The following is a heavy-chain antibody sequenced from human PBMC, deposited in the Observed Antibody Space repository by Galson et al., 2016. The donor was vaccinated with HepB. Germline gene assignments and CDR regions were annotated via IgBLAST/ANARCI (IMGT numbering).Heavy chain of an antibody. CDR3: AKGVKAAAGTLDAY. CDR2: LSYDGRQK. D-gene: IGHD6-13*01. Sequence: SLRLSCAASGFTFSSYGMHWVRQAPGKGLEWVAVLSYDGRQKKYGGSVKRRFTISRDHSNNTLYLQMDSLRPEDTAVYYCAKGVKAAAGTLDAYWGQGILVTVSS. V-gene: IGHV3-30*18. J-gene: IGHJ4*02. CDR1: GFTFSSYG.